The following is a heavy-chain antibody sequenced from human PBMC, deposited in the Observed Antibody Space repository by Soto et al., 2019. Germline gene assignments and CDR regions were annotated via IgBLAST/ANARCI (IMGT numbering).Heavy chain of an antibody. CDR3: ARCIYDSSGYPGVFDY. J-gene: IGHJ4*02. CDR2: IYYSGST. V-gene: IGHV4-31*03. Sequence: QVQLQESGPGLVKPSQTLSLTCTVSGGSISSGGYYWSWIRQHPGKGLEWIGYIYYSGSTYYNPSLKSRVTISVDTSKNQFSLKLSSVTAADTAVYYCARCIYDSSGYPGVFDYWGQGTLVTVSS. CDR1: GGSISSGGYY. D-gene: IGHD3-22*01.